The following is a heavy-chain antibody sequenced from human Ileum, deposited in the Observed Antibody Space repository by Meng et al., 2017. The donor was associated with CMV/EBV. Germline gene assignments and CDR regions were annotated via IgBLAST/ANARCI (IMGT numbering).Heavy chain of an antibody. Sequence: RRSLSLSCAASGFTFSSYAMSWVRQAPGKGLEWVSAISGNGGGTYYADSVKGWFTISRDNSKNTLYLQMNSLRAEDTAVYYCAKDLSDSYSSSWLTNWGQGTLVTVSS. CDR1: GFTFSSYA. CDR3: AKDLSDSYSSSWLTN. V-gene: IGHV3-23*01. D-gene: IGHD6-13*01. CDR2: ISGNGGGT. J-gene: IGHJ4*02.